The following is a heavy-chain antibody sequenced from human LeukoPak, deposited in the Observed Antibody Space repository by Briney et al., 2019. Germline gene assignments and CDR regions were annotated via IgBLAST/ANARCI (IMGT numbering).Heavy chain of an antibody. CDR3: AREAKEVTMVRGVIIRYAWFDH. J-gene: IGHJ5*02. CDR2: IYTSGST. CDR1: GGSTSSYY. V-gene: IGHV4-4*07. Sequence: PSETLSLTCTVSGGSTSSYYWSWIRQPAGKGLEWIGRIYTSGSTNYNPSLKSRVTMSVDTSKNQFSLKLSSVTAAGTAVYYCAREAKEVTMVRGVIIRYAWFDHWGQGTLVTVSS. D-gene: IGHD3-10*01.